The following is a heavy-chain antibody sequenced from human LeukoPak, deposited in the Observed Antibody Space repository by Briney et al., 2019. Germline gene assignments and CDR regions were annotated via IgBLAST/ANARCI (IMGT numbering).Heavy chain of an antibody. J-gene: IGHJ6*03. D-gene: IGHD4-17*01. CDR1: GGSFSGYY. CDR2: INHSGST. CDR3: ARASAFYGDYYYYYMDV. Sequence: SETLSLTCAVYGGSFSGYYWSWIRQPPGKGLEWIGEINHSGSTNYNPSLKSRVTISVDTSKNQFSLKLSSVTAADTAVYYCARASAFYGDYYYYYMDVWGKGTTVTISS. V-gene: IGHV4-34*01.